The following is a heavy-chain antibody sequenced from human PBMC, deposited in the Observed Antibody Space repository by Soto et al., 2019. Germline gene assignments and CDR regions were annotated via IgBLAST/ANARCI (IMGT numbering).Heavy chain of an antibody. J-gene: IGHJ6*02. D-gene: IGHD5-18*01. CDR2: INHSGST. CDR1: GGSFSGYY. V-gene: IGHV4-34*01. CDR3: ARMGIQLRYYYYYGMDV. Sequence: SETLSLTXAVYGGSFSGYYWSWFRQPPGKGLEWIGEINHSGSTNYNPSLKSRVTISVDTSKNQFSLKLSSVTAADTAVYYCARMGIQLRYYYYYGMDVWGQGTTVTVSS.